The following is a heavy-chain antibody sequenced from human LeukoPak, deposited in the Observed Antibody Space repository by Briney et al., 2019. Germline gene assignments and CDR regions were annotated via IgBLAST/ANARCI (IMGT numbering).Heavy chain of an antibody. CDR1: GFTFRSYG. CDR3: AKYGKEYQLLRGYDSYDMDV. D-gene: IGHD2-2*01. V-gene: IGHV3-30*02. Sequence: GGSLRLSCAASGFTFRSYGMHWVRQAPGKGLEWVAVIWYDGSNKNYADSVKGRFTISRDNSKNTLYLQMNSLRAEDTAVYYCAKYGKEYQLLRGYDSYDMDVWGQGTTVTVSS. J-gene: IGHJ6*02. CDR2: IWYDGSNK.